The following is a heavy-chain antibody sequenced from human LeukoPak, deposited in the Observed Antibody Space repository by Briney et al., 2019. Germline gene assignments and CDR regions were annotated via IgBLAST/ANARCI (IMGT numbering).Heavy chain of an antibody. D-gene: IGHD3-3*01. J-gene: IGHJ4*02. CDR1: GFTFSSYA. CDR2: ISGSGGST. CDR3: AKEYYDFWSGYPHDY. Sequence: PGGSLRFSCVASGFTFSSYAMSWVRQASGKGLEWVSAISGSGGSTYYADSVKGRFTISRDNSKNTLYLQMNSLRAEDTAVYYCAKEYYDFWSGYPHDYWGQGTLVTVSS. V-gene: IGHV3-23*01.